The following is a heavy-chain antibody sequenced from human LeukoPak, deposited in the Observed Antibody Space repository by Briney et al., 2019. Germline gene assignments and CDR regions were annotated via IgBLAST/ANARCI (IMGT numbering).Heavy chain of an antibody. J-gene: IGHJ5*02. CDR3: AKPPFDP. V-gene: IGHV3-23*01. CDR2: IKGSGDST. Sequence: GGSLRLSCAASGFTFSSYAMNWVRQAPGKGPEWVSLIKGSGDSTYYADSVRGRFTISRDNSKNTLYLQMNSLRAEDTAVYYCAKPPFDPWGQGTLVTVSS. CDR1: GFTFSSYA.